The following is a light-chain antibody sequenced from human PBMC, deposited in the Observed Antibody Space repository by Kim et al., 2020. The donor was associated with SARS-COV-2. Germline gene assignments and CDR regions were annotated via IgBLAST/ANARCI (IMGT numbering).Light chain of an antibody. CDR1: QNINSW. J-gene: IGKJ2*01. CDR2: KAS. CDR3: QQYNSYSET. V-gene: IGKV1-5*03. Sequence: DIQMTQSPSTLSASMGDRVTITCRASQNINSWLAWYQQKPGKVPKLLIYKASTLEGGVPSRFSGSGSGTEFTLTISSLQPDDFATYYCQQYNSYSETFGQGTKL.